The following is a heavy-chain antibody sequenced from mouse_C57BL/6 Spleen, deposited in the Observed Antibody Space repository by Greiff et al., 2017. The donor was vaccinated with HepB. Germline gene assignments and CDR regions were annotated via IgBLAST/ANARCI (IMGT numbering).Heavy chain of an antibody. J-gene: IGHJ3*01. Sequence: ESGPGLVKPSQSLSLPCSVTGYSITSGFYWKWIRQFQGNKLEWMGYIRYDGSDNYNPSLKNRISITPDTSKNQFVLKLNSVTTEDTATYYCAPFITAAPFAYWGKGALVTVSA. CDR1: GYSITSGFY. CDR2: IRYDGSD. D-gene: IGHD1-1*01. V-gene: IGHV3-6*01. CDR3: APFITAAPFAY.